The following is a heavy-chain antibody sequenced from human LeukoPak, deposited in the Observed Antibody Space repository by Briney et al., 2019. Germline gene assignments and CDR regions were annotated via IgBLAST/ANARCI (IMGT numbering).Heavy chain of an antibody. CDR2: FDPEDGET. V-gene: IGHV1-24*01. Sequence: ASVKVSCKVSGYTLTELSMHWVRQAPGKGLEWMGGFDPEDGETIYAQKFQGRVTMIEDTSTDTAYMELSSLRSEDTAVYYCATALERRGAFDIWGQGTMVTVSS. CDR1: GYTLTELS. J-gene: IGHJ3*02. D-gene: IGHD1-1*01. CDR3: ATALERRGAFDI.